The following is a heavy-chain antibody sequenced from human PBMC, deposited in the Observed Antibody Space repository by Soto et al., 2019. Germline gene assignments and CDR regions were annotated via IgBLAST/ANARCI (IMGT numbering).Heavy chain of an antibody. CDR1: GRSISEIDSY. J-gene: IGHJ5*02. V-gene: IGHV4-39*01. CDR3: ARPEGGYGSGYSWFDP. CDR2: IHHTGST. Sequence: SETLSLTCSVSGRSISEIDSYWGWIRQTPGEGLEWIGTIHHTGSTYYNPSLKSRVIISLDTSKNQFSLKLSSVTAADTALYYCARPEGGYGSGYSWFDPWGQGTRVTVSS. D-gene: IGHD5-12*01.